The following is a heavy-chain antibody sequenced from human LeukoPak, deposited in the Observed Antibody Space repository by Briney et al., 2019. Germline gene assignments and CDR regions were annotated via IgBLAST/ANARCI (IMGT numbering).Heavy chain of an antibody. CDR2: ISYDGSNK. D-gene: IGHD5-18*01. J-gene: IGHJ4*02. Sequence: GGSLRLSCAASGFTFSRSDMHWVRQAPGKGLEWVAVISYDGSNKYYADSVKGRFTISRDNSKNTLYLQMNSLRVEDTAVYYCARSFSYGGIHYWGQGTLVTVSS. V-gene: IGHV3-30*03. CDR1: GFTFSRSD. CDR3: ARSFSYGGIHY.